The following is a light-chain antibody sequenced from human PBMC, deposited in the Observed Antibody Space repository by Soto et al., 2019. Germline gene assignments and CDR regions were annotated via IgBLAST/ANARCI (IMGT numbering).Light chain of an antibody. CDR3: QQYNSYPWT. V-gene: IGKV1-5*03. CDR2: KGS. J-gene: IGKJ1*01. CDR1: QSISSW. Sequence: DIQMTQSPSTLSASVGDKVTITCRASQSISSWLAWYQQKPGKAPTLLIYKGSTLESGVPSNFSGSGSGTEFTLSISSLQPEDFATYYCQQYNSYPWTFGQGTKVDVK.